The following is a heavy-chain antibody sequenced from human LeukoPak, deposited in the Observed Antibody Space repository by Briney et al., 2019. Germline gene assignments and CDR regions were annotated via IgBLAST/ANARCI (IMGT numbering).Heavy chain of an antibody. D-gene: IGHD6-25*01. J-gene: IGHJ1*01. CDR3: ARGGLDESFQY. Sequence: GGSLRLSCAASGVTFSSYGFTFSSYGMNWVRQAPGKWLEWVSGISGVGGSRYYADSVKGRFTISRDNSKNTLYLQMNSLRAEDTAVYYCARGGLDESFQYWGQGTLVTVST. CDR2: ISGVGGSR. V-gene: IGHV3-23*01. CDR1: GVTFSSYGFTFSSYG.